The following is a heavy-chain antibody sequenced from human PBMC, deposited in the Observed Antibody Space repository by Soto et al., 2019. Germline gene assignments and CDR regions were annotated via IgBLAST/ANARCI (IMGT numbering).Heavy chain of an antibody. V-gene: IGHV4-59*01. Sequence: SETLSLTCTVSGGSISSYYWSWIRQPPGKGLEWIGYIYYSGSTNYNPSLKSRVTISVDTSKNQFSLKLSSVTAADTAVYYCARGGIRQQLVRDAFVIWGQGTMVPVSS. CDR3: ARGGIRQQLVRDAFVI. CDR1: GGSISSYY. CDR2: IYYSGST. J-gene: IGHJ3*02. D-gene: IGHD6-13*01.